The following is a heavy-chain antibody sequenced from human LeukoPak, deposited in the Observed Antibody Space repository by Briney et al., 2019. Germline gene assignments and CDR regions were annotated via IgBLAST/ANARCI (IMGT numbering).Heavy chain of an antibody. V-gene: IGHV4-34*01. Sequence: ETLSLTCAVYGGSFSGYYWSWIRQPPGKGLEWIGEINHSGSTNYNPSLKSRVTISVDTSKNQFSLKLSSVTAADTAVYYCARAYYFDYWGQGTLVTVSS. CDR2: INHSGST. J-gene: IGHJ4*02. CDR1: GGSFSGYY. CDR3: ARAYYFDY.